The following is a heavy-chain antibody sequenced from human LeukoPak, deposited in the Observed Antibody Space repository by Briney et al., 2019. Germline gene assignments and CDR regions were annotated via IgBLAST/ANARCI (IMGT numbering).Heavy chain of an antibody. CDR2: IYYSGST. J-gene: IGHJ4*02. CDR1: GGSISSGDYY. CDR3: AGGFSY. Sequence: SETLSLTCTVSGGSISSGDYYWSWIRQSPGKGLEWIGYIYYSGSTHYNPSLKSRVSISIDTSKNQFSLKLTSVTAADTAVYFCAGGFSYWGQGTLVTVSS. V-gene: IGHV4-30-4*01.